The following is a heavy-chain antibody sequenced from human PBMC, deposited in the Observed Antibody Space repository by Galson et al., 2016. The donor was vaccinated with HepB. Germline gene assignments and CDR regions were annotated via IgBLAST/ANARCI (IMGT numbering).Heavy chain of an antibody. CDR1: GFTFSSYW. CDR2: IRQDGGET. D-gene: IGHD6-19*01. J-gene: IGHJ4*02. V-gene: IGHV3-7*05. CDR3: TRDASGWSAY. Sequence: SLRLSCAASGFTFSSYWMGWVRQTPGKGLEWVTNIRQDGGETYYVDSVRGRFTISRDNAKNSLYLQMDSLRGEDTAVYYCTRDASGWSAYWGQGTLATVSS.